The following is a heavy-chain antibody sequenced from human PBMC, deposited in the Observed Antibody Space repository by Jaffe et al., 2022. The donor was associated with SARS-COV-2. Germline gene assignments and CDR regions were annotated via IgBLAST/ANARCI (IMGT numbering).Heavy chain of an antibody. CDR2: INTNTGKP. CDR1: GYTFSTYA. V-gene: IGHV7-4-1*02. CDR3: ARGTYYFGSGTYYNPPIDY. D-gene: IGHD3-10*01. J-gene: IGHJ4*02. Sequence: QVQLVQSGSELKKPGASVKVSCMASGYTFSTYAINWVRQAPGQGLEWMGWINTNTGKPMYAQGFTGRFVFSLDTSVSTTYLQISSLKADDTAVYYCARGTYYFGSGTYYNPPIDYWGQGTLVTVSS.